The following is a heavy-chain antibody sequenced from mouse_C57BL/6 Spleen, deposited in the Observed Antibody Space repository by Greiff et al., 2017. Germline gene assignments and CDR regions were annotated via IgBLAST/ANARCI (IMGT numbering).Heavy chain of an antibody. D-gene: IGHD2-10*01. CDR2: ISDGGSYT. Sequence: EVQGVESGGGLVKPGGSLKLSCAASGFTFSSYAMSWVRQTPEKRLEWVATISDGGSYTYYPDNVKGRFTISRDNAKNNLYLQMSHLKSEDTAMYYCARDPTGHYYAMDYWGQGTSVTVSS. CDR1: GFTFSSYA. J-gene: IGHJ4*01. V-gene: IGHV5-4*01. CDR3: ARDPTGHYYAMDY.